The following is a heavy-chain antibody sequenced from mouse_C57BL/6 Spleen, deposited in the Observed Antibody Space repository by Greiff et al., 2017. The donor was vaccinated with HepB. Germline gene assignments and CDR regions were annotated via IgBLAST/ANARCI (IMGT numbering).Heavy chain of an antibody. Sequence: EVQVVESGGGLVQPKGSLKLSCAASGFTFNTYAMHWVRQAPGKGLEWVARIRSKSSNYATYYADSVKDRFTVSRDDSQSMLYLQMNNLKTEDTAMYYCARGRYYYDSSPHAMDYWGQGTSVTVSS. D-gene: IGHD1-1*01. J-gene: IGHJ4*01. CDR1: GFTFNTYA. CDR3: ARGRYYYDSSPHAMDY. V-gene: IGHV10-3*01. CDR2: IRSKSSNYAT.